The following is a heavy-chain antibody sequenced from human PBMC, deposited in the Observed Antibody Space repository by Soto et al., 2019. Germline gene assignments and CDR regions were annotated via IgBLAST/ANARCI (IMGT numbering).Heavy chain of an antibody. CDR1: GSSIRNYHY. Sequence: SETLSLTCSVSGSSIRNYHYWNWIRQPPGKGLEWIGYIYDSENTNYNPSLKSRVTISVDTSKNQFSLKLSSVTAADTAVYFCARLNRSGNYYNSFDYWGQGTLVTVSS. CDR3: ARLNRSGNYYNSFDY. CDR2: IYDSENT. D-gene: IGHD3-10*01. V-gene: IGHV4-59*08. J-gene: IGHJ4*02.